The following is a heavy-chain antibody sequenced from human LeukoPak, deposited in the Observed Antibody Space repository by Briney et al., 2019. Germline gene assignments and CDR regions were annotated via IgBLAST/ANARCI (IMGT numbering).Heavy chain of an antibody. CDR3: ARRGRDIVVVPAAPDRRSHFDY. Sequence: SETLSLTCTVSGGSISRSRYYWGWLRQPPGKGLEWIGSIYYSGSTYYNPSLKSRVTTSVDTSKNQFSLKLSSVTAADTAVYYCARRGRDIVVVPAAPDRRSHFDYWGQGTLVTVSS. V-gene: IGHV4-39*07. D-gene: IGHD2-2*01. CDR1: GGSISRSRYY. CDR2: IYYSGST. J-gene: IGHJ4*02.